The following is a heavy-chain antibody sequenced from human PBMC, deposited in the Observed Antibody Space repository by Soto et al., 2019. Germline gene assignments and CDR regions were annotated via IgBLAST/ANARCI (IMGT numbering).Heavy chain of an antibody. CDR2: LWSAGNT. CDR3: AREAPMDV. V-gene: IGHV3-53*01. Sequence: PGGSLRLSCAASGFTVSSKYMSGVRQATGKGLEWVSVLWSAGNTYYADSVRGRFTISRDSSKNTLYLEMSSLRADDTAVYYCAREAPMDVWGQGTTVTVSS. CDR1: GFTVSSKY. J-gene: IGHJ6*02.